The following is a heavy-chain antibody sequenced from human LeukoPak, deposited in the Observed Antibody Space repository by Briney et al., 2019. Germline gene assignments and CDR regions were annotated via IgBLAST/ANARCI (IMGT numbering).Heavy chain of an antibody. Sequence: SETLSLTCTVSGGSISSGDYYWSWIRQPPGKGLEWIGYIYYSGSTYYNPSLKSRVTISVDTSKNQFSLKLSSVTAADTAVYYCARTIRRITIFGVARALPPPFDYSGQGTLVTVSS. CDR3: ARTIRRITIFGVARALPPPFDY. CDR1: GGSISSGDYY. D-gene: IGHD3-3*01. V-gene: IGHV4-30-4*08. J-gene: IGHJ4*02. CDR2: IYYSGST.